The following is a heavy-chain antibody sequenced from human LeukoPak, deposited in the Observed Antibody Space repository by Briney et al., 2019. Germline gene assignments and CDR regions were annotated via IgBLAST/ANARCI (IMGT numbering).Heavy chain of an antibody. D-gene: IGHD3-3*01. V-gene: IGHV1-69*02. CDR1: GGTFSSYT. CDR2: IIPILGIA. CDR3: ARSTTNTIFGVVNWFDP. Sequence: SVKVSCKASGGTFSSYTISWVRQAPGRGLEWMGRIIPILGIANYAQKFQGRVTITADKSTSTAYMELSSLRSEDTAVYYCARSTTNTIFGVVNWFDPWGQGTLVTVSS. J-gene: IGHJ5*02.